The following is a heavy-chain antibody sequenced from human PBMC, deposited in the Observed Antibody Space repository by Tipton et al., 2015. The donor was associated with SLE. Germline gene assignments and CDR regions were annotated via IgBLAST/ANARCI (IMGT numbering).Heavy chain of an antibody. CDR1: GVSFSGYA. D-gene: IGHD5-12*01. J-gene: IGHJ4*02. V-gene: IGHV3-30*04. CDR2: ISLDGSNK. Sequence: SLRLSCAASGVSFSGYAMHWVRQATGKRREWVAVISLDGSNKYYADSVKGRFTISKDNSRNTLYLEMNSLRAEDTALYYCASDSRWLPDYWGQGTLVTVSS. CDR3: ASDSRWLPDY.